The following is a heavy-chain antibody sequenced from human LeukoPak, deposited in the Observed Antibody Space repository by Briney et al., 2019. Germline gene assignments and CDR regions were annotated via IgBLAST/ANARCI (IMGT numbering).Heavy chain of an antibody. J-gene: IGHJ3*02. CDR2: IRYDGSNK. CDR3: ARTADIVVVPAAISGAFDI. Sequence: PGGSLRLSCAASGFTFNNYAMSWVRQAPGKGLEWVAFIRYDGSNKYYADSVKGRFTISRDNSKNTLYLQMNSLRAEDTAVYYCARTADIVVVPAAISGAFDIWGQGTMVTVSS. V-gene: IGHV3-30*02. D-gene: IGHD2-2*01. CDR1: GFTFNNYA.